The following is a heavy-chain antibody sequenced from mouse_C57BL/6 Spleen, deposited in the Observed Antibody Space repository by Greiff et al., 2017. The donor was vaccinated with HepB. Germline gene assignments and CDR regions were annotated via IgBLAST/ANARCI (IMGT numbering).Heavy chain of an antibody. CDR1: GYSITSGYY. D-gene: IGHD1-1*01. J-gene: IGHJ3*01. Sequence: EVKVEESGPGLVKPSQSLSLTCSVTGYSITSGYYWNWIRQFPGNKLEWMGYISYDGSNNYNPSLKNRISITRDTSKNQFFLKLNSVTTEDTATYYCAGEHHYGSSSFAYWGQGTLVTVSA. CDR3: AGEHHYGSSSFAY. V-gene: IGHV3-6*01. CDR2: ISYDGSN.